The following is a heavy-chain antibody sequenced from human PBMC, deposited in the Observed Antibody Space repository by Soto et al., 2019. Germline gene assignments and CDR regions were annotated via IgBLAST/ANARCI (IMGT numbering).Heavy chain of an antibody. CDR3: ARGVTAGVDY. J-gene: IGHJ4*02. V-gene: IGHV1-8*01. CDR2: IQPSSGRT. D-gene: IGHD1-26*01. CDR1: GYSFTGLD. Sequence: QVQLVQSGAEVREPGASVKVSCKASGYSFTGLDINWVRQTTGQGLEWMGWIQPSSGRTGYARKFQGRVTMTRDTSINTAYMELSSLTSDDTAFYYCARGVTAGVDYWGQGTLVTVSS.